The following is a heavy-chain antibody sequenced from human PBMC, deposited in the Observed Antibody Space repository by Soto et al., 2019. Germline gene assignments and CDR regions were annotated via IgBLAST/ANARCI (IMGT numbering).Heavy chain of an antibody. CDR1: GYTFTSYG. CDR2: ISAYNGNT. J-gene: IGHJ4*02. V-gene: IGHV1-18*01. CDR3: ARGGQNGYYDSRAMVDY. Sequence: QVQLVQSGAEVKKPGASVKVSCKASGYTFTSYGISWVRQAPGQGLEWMGWISAYNGNTNYAQKLQGRATMTTDTSPSTPYMELRSLRSDDTAVYYCARGGQNGYYDSRAMVDYWGQGTLVTVSS. D-gene: IGHD3-22*01.